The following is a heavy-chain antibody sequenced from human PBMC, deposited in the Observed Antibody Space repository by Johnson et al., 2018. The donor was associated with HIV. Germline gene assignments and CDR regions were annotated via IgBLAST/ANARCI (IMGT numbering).Heavy chain of an antibody. D-gene: IGHD3-22*01. V-gene: IGHV3-13*01. Sequence: VQLVESGGGLVQPGGSLRLSCAASGFTFSSYDMHWVRQATGKGLEWVSAIGTAGDTYYPGSVKGRFTISRENAKNSLYLQMNSLRAGDTAVYYCAKDLRLRYYYDSSGYAHAFDIWGQGTMVTVSS. CDR3: AKDLRLRYYYDSSGYAHAFDI. J-gene: IGHJ3*02. CDR1: GFTFSSYD. CDR2: IGTAGDT.